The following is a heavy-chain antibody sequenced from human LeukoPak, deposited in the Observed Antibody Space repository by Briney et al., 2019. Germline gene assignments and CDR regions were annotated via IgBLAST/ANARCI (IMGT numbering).Heavy chain of an antibody. Sequence: SETLSLTCTVSGGSISSYYRSWIRQPAGKGLEWIGRIYTSGSTGYNPSLKSRVTMSVDKSKNQFSLKLSSVTAADTAVYYCARVDLRAAYFDYWGQGTLVTVSS. V-gene: IGHV4-4*07. CDR3: ARVDLRAAYFDY. CDR1: GGSISSYY. D-gene: IGHD2-15*01. J-gene: IGHJ4*02. CDR2: IYTSGST.